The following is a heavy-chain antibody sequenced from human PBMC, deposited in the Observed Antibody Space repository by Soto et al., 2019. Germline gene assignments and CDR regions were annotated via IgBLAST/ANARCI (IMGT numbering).Heavy chain of an antibody. CDR3: ARSWGGKNWFDP. V-gene: IGHV1-2*04. D-gene: IGHD3-16*01. J-gene: IGHJ5*02. Sequence: QVQLVQSGAEVKKPGASVKVSCKASGYTFTGYYMHWVRQAPGQGLEWMGWINPNSGGTNYAQKVQGWVTMTRDTSISTSYMELSRLRSDDTAVYYCARSWGGKNWFDPWGQGTLVTVSS. CDR1: GYTFTGYY. CDR2: INPNSGGT.